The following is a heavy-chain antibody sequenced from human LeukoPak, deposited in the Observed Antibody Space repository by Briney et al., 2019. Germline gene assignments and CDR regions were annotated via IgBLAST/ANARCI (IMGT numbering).Heavy chain of an antibody. CDR2: IIPIFGTA. J-gene: IGHJ6*04. D-gene: IGHD3-16*02. CDR3: AASQPYDYVWGSYLKWEYYGMDV. Sequence: ASVKVSCKASGGTFSSYAISWVRQAPGQGLEWMGGIIPIFGTANYAQKFQGRVTITADKSTSTAYMELSSLRSEDTAVYYCAASQPYDYVWGSYLKWEYYGMDVWGKGTTATVSS. V-gene: IGHV1-69*06. CDR1: GGTFSSYA.